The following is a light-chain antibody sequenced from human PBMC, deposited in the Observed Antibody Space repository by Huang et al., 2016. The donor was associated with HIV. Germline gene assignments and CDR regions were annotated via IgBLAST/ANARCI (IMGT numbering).Light chain of an antibody. CDR1: QSVSRY. Sequence: EIVLTQSPATLSLSPGESATLSCRASQSVSRYLAWYQQKPGQAPRLLIYDASNMATGVPARFSGSGSGTDFTLTISSLEPEDFAVYYCQQRRNWPPYTFGQGTELEIK. J-gene: IGKJ2*01. CDR3: QQRRNWPPYT. V-gene: IGKV3-11*01. CDR2: DAS.